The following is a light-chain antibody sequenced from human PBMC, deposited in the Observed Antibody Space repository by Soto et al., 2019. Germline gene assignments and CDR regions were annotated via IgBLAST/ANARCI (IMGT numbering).Light chain of an antibody. J-gene: IGLJ3*02. CDR3: GTWNSSLSTWV. CDR2: ENN. CDR1: SSNIGNNY. Sequence: QSVLTQPPSVSAAPGQKVTISCSGTSSNIGNNYVSWYQQFPGAAPKLLIYENNKRPSGIPDRFSGSKSGTSATLVITGLQTGDEADYYCGTWNSSLSTWVFGGGTKLTVL. V-gene: IGLV1-51*02.